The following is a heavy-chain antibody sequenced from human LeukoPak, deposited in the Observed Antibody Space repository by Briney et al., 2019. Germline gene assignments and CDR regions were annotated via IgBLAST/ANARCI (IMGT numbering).Heavy chain of an antibody. CDR3: AKDRGVLRFLEWLFHFDY. CDR1: GFTFSSYA. J-gene: IGHJ4*02. CDR2: ISGSGGST. Sequence: GGSLRLSCAASGFTFSSYAMSWVRQAPGKGLEWVSAISGSGGSTYYADSVKGRFTISRDNSKNTLYLQMNSLRAEDTAVYYRAKDRGVLRFLEWLFHFDYWGQGTLVTVSS. V-gene: IGHV3-23*01. D-gene: IGHD3-3*01.